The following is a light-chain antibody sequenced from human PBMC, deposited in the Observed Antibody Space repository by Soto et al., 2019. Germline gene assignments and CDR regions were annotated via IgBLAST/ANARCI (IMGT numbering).Light chain of an antibody. Sequence: AIQMTQSPSSLSASVGDRVTITCRASQGIRNNLGWYQQKPGKALNLLIYGASSLQSGALSRFSGSGSGTDFTLTISSLQPEDFATYYCLQDYNYPYPFGQGTKLEI. CDR2: GAS. J-gene: IGKJ2*01. CDR1: QGIRNN. CDR3: LQDYNYPYP. V-gene: IGKV1-6*01.